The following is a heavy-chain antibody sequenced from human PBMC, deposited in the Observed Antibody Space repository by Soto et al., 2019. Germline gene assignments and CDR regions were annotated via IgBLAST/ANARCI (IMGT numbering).Heavy chain of an antibody. J-gene: IGHJ6*02. CDR3: ARVQAPYYDFWSGYYRGVIYYYYGMDV. CDR2: ISAYNGNT. CDR1: GYTFTSYG. D-gene: IGHD3-3*01. Sequence: WASVKVSCKASGYTFTSYGISWVRQAPGQGLEWMGWISAYNGNTNYAQKLQGGVTMTTDTSTSTAYMELRSLRSDDTAVYYCARVQAPYYDFWSGYYRGVIYYYYGMDVWGQGTTVTVSS. V-gene: IGHV1-18*04.